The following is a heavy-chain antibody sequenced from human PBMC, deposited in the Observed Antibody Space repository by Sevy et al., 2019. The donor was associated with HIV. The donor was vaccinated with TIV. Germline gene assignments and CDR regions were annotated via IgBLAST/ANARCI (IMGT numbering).Heavy chain of an antibody. Sequence: GGSLRLSCAASGFTFSSYSMNWVRQAPGQGLEWVSSISGLSNYIYYADSVQGRFTISRDNAKNSLYLQMNSLTDEDTAVYYCARDETWDAFDIWGQGTMVTVSS. CDR3: ARDETWDAFDI. CDR1: GFTFSSYS. CDR2: ISGLSNYI. V-gene: IGHV3-21*01. J-gene: IGHJ3*02.